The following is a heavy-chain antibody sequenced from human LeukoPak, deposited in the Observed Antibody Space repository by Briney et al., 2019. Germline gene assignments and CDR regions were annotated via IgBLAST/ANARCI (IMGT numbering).Heavy chain of an antibody. CDR1: GGSFSGYS. CDR3: ASRRDGYVNPFDC. V-gene: IGHV4-34*01. Sequence: SETLSLTCAVYGGSFSGYSWSWIRQPPGKGLEWIGEIDHSGSTNNNPSLKSRVIISVDTSKNQFSLKVNYVTAADTALYYCASRRDGYVNPFDCWGQGTQVTVSS. J-gene: IGHJ4*02. D-gene: IGHD5-24*01. CDR2: IDHSGST.